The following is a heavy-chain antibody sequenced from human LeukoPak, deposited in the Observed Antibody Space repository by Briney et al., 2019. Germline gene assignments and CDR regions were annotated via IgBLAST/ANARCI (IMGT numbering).Heavy chain of an antibody. CDR1: GYTFTSYD. J-gene: IGHJ4*02. D-gene: IGHD3-10*01. Sequence: GASVKVSCKASGYTFTSYDINWVRQATGQGLEWMGWMNPNSGNTGYAQKFQGRVTMTRNTSISTDYMELSSLRSEDTAVYYCARGPTYLYGSGSYGDYWGQGTLVTVSS. V-gene: IGHV1-8*01. CDR3: ARGPTYLYGSGSYGDY. CDR2: MNPNSGNT.